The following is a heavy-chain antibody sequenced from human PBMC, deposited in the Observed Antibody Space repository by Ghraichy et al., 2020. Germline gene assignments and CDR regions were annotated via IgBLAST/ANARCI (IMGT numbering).Heavy chain of an antibody. V-gene: IGHV3-13*01. CDR1: GFTFSSYD. Sequence: GGSLRLSCAASGFTFSSYDMHWVRQATGKGLEWVSAIGTAGDTYYPGSVKGRFTISRENAKNSLYLQMNSLRAGDTAVYYCARANTIFGAQKDYYYGMDVWGQGTTVTVSS. D-gene: IGHD3-3*01. CDR2: IGTAGDT. CDR3: ARANTIFGAQKDYYYGMDV. J-gene: IGHJ6*02.